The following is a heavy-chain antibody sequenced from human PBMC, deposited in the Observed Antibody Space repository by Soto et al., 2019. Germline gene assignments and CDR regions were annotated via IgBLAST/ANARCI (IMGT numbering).Heavy chain of an antibody. V-gene: IGHV2-5*02. J-gene: IGHJ4*02. Sequence: QITLKESGPTLVKPTQTLTLTCTFSGFSLSTSGVGVGWIRQPPGKALEWLALIYFDDDKRYSPSLKTSLTITQDTSKNQVVLTMTNMDSVDTATYYCAHNVRYSGTYYFGYWGQGTLVTVSS. CDR2: IYFDDDK. CDR1: GFSLSTSGVG. CDR3: AHNVRYSGTYYFGY. D-gene: IGHD1-26*01.